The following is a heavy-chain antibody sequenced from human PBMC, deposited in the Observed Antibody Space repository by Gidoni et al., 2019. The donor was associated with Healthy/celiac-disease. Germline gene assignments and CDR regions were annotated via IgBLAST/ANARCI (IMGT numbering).Heavy chain of an antibody. V-gene: IGHV3-20*04. D-gene: IGHD3-9*01. CDR2: INWNGGST. CDR3: ARGILRYFDWSPPGY. J-gene: IGHJ4*02. CDR1: GFTFDDYV. Sequence: EVQRVESGGGVVRPGGSMRLSCAASGFTFDDYVMTWVRQAPGKGLEWVSGINWNGGSTGYSDSVKGRFTISRDNAKNSLYLQMNSLRAEDTALYYCARGILRYFDWSPPGYWGQGTLVTVSS.